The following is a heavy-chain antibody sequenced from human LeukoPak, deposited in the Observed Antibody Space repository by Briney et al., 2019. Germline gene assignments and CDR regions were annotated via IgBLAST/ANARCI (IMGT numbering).Heavy chain of an antibody. CDR1: GFTFDDYA. CDR3: AKAKRGYSYGYAFDY. J-gene: IGHJ4*02. CDR2: ISWNSGSI. D-gene: IGHD5-18*01. Sequence: PGRSLRLSCAASGFTFDDYAMHWVRQAPGEGLEWVSGISWNSGSIGYADSVKGRFTISRDNAKNSLYLQMNSLRAEDTALYYCAKAKRGYSYGYAFDYWGQGTLVTVSS. V-gene: IGHV3-9*01.